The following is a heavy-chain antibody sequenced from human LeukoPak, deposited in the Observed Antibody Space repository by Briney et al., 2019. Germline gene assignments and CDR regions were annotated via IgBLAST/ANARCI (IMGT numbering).Heavy chain of an antibody. CDR2: ISSSSSYI. CDR1: GFTFSSYS. J-gene: IGHJ6*02. CDR3: ARVGYYYGSGSYVYYGMDV. D-gene: IGHD3-10*01. V-gene: IGHV3-21*01. Sequence: PGGSLRLSCAASGFTFSSYSMNWVRQAPGKGLEWVSSISSSSSYIYYADSVKGRFTISRDNAKNSLYLQMNSLRAEDTAVYYCARVGYYYGSGSYVYYGMDVWGQGTTVTVSS.